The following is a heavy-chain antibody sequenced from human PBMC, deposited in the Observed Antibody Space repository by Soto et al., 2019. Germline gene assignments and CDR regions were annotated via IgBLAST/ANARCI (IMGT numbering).Heavy chain of an antibody. D-gene: IGHD2-2*01. CDR2: IYYSGNT. CDR3: ARHKDTSSRYLLPDY. J-gene: IGHJ4*02. V-gene: IGHV4-39*01. CDR1: GGSISSRSYY. Sequence: SKTLSLTCTVSGGSISSRSYYWGWIRQPPGKGLEWIGSIYYSGNTYYNPSLKSRVTISVNTSKNQFSLSLTSVTAADTAVYYCARHKDTSSRYLLPDYWGQGTLVTVSS.